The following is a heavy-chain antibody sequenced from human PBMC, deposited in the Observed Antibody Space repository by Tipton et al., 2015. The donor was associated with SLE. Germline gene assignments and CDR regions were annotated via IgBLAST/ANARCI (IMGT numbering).Heavy chain of an antibody. J-gene: IGHJ3*01. CDR3: ARTFYGGGDAFDV. V-gene: IGHV4-31*03. D-gene: IGHD4-23*01. Sequence: TLSLTCTVSGGSISTGGYYWSWTRQHPGKGLEWIGYIYNSGGTDYNPSLKSRVTISADTSKNHFSLNLSSVTAADTAVYYCARTFYGGGDAFDVWGQGTKVSVSS. CDR1: GGSISTGGYY. CDR2: IYNSGGT.